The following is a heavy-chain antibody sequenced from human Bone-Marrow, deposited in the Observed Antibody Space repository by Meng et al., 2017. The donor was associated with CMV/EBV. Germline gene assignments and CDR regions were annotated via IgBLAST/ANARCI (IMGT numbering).Heavy chain of an antibody. J-gene: IGHJ5*02. Sequence: ASVKVSCKASGYTFTSYYMHWVRQAPGQGLEWMGIINPSGGSTSYAQKFQGRVTMTRDTSISTAYMELSRLRSDDTAVYYCARDLYGSPIERNWFDPWGQGTLVTVSS. V-gene: IGHV1-46*01. CDR3: ARDLYGSPIERNWFDP. D-gene: IGHD3-10*01. CDR1: GYTFTSYY. CDR2: INPSGGST.